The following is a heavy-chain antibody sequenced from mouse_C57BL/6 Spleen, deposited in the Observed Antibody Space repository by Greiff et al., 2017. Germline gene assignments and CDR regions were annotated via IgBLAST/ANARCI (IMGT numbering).Heavy chain of an antibody. CDR2: TFYSGIT. J-gene: IGHJ1*03. CDR3: ARDSGYGSSYWYFDV. D-gene: IGHD1-1*01. Sequence: EVKLLESGPSLVRPSQTLSLTCTVTGFSINSDCYWIWIRQFPGNKLEYIGYTFYSGITYYNPSLDSRTYITRDTSKNQFSLKLSSVTTEDTATYYCARDSGYGSSYWYFDVWGTGTTVTVSS. V-gene: IGHV3-3*01. CDR1: GFSINSDCY.